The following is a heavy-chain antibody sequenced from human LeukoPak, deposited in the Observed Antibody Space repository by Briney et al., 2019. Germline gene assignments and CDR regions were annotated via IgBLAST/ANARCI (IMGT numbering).Heavy chain of an antibody. V-gene: IGHV1-8*01. Sequence: ASVKVSCKASGYSFTSYDMNWVRQAPGQGPVWMAWMNPGTNKRGFAQKFQGRVTLTSDSSISTAYMEMTSLTTDDTAVYYCVRGAYPSPWGQGTLVTVSS. CDR1: GYSFTSYD. CDR3: VRGAYPSP. J-gene: IGHJ4*02. CDR2: MNPGTNKR.